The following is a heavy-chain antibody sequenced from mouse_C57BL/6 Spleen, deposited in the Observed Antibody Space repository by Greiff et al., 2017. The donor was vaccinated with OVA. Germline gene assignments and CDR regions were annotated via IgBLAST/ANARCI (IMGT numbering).Heavy chain of an antibody. CDR1: GYSITSGYD. CDR2: ISYSGST. Sequence: EVQLKESGPGMVKPSQSLSLTCTVTGYSITSGYDWHWIRHFPGNKLEWMGYISYSGSTNYNPSLKSRISITHDTSKNHFFLKLNSVTTEDTATYYCARAVDDYPYYFDYWGQGTTLTVSS. J-gene: IGHJ2*01. V-gene: IGHV3-1*01. D-gene: IGHD2-4*01. CDR3: ARAVDDYPYYFDY.